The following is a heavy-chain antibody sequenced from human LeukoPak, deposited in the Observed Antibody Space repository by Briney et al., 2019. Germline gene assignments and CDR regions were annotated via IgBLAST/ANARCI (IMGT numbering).Heavy chain of an antibody. Sequence: ASVKVSCKASGGTFSSYAISWVRQAPGQGLEWMGRIIPILGIANYAQKFQGRVTITADKSTGTAYMELSSLRSEDTAVYYCARSSRSGTTADYWGQGTLVTVSS. CDR1: GGTFSSYA. D-gene: IGHD1-26*01. V-gene: IGHV1-69*04. J-gene: IGHJ4*02. CDR2: IIPILGIA. CDR3: ARSSRSGTTADY.